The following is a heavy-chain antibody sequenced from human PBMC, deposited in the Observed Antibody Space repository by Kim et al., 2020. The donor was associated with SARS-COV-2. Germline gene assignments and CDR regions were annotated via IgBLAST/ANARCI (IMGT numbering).Heavy chain of an antibody. D-gene: IGHD3-10*01. CDR3: ARSMRMVRGEPFDY. J-gene: IGHJ4*02. CDR1: GGSISSYY. CDR2: IYYSGST. V-gene: IGHV4-59*08. Sequence: SETLSLTCTVSGGSISSYYWSWIRQPPGKGLEWIGYIYYSGSTNYNPSLKSRVTISVDTSKNQFSLKLSSVTAADTAVYYCARSMRMVRGEPFDYWGQGTLVTVSS.